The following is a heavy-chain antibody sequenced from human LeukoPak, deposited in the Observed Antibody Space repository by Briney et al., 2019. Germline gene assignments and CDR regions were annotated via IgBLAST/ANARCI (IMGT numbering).Heavy chain of an antibody. V-gene: IGHV3-21*04. Sequence: GGSLRLSCAASGFTFSSYSMNWVRQAPGKGLEWVSSISSSSSYIYYADSVKGRFTISRDNAKNSLYLQMNSLRAEDTAVYYCARAGAPDYVWGSYRYPFDYWGQGTLVTVSS. J-gene: IGHJ4*02. CDR3: ARAGAPDYVWGSYRYPFDY. CDR2: ISSSSSYI. D-gene: IGHD3-16*02. CDR1: GFTFSSYS.